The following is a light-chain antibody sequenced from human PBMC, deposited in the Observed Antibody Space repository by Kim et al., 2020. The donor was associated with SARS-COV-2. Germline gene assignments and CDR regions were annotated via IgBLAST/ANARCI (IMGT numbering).Light chain of an antibody. V-gene: IGKV3-15*01. CDR1: QSVSSN. J-gene: IGKJ1*01. CDR3: QQYNNWPPWT. CDR2: GAS. Sequence: SPGERATPACRASQSVSSNVAWYQQNPGQAPRLLIDGASTRATGIPARFSGSGSGTEFTLTISSLQSEDFAVYYCQQYNNWPPWTFGQGTKVDIK.